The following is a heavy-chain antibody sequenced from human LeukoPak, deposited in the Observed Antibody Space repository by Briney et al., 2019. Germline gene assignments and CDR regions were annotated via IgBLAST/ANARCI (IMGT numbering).Heavy chain of an antibody. J-gene: IGHJ4*02. CDR3: AKLRAFGGYYSCTNCHAAPDY. V-gene: IGHV4-39*01. CDR2: IYYSGST. Sequence: SQTLSLTCTLSARSISIRSTYSGWIRPPPRKGLELIGNIYYSGSTYYNPSLESRVTISVDTSKNQLYLKLMSVTAADTAVYYCAKLRAFGGYYSCTNCHAAPDYWGQGTLVTVSS. CDR1: ARSISIRSTY. D-gene: IGHD2-2*01.